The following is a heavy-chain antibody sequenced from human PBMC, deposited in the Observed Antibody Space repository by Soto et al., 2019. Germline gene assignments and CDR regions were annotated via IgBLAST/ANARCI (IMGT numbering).Heavy chain of an antibody. CDR3: ARLGKQQLVNYGMDV. D-gene: IGHD6-13*01. V-gene: IGHV5-51*01. CDR2: IYPGDSDT. J-gene: IGHJ6*02. Sequence: PGESLKISCKGSGYSFTSYWIGWVRQMPGKGLEWMGIIYPGDSDTRYSPSFQGQVTISADKSISTAYLQWSSLKASDTAMYYCARLGKQQLVNYGMDVWGQGTTVTVSS. CDR1: GYSFTSYW.